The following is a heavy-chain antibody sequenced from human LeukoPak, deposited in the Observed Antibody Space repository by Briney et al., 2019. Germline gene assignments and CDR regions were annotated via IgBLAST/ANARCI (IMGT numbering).Heavy chain of an antibody. J-gene: IGHJ1*01. V-gene: IGHV3-30*18. CDR3: AKDRADESLPGH. CDR1: GFTFSSYG. Sequence: PGRSLRLSCAASGFTFSSYGMHWVRQAPGKGLEWVAVISYDGSNKYYADSVKGRFTISRDNSKNTLYLQMNSLRAEDTAVYYCAKDRADESLPGHWGQGTLVTVSS. CDR2: ISYDGSNK. D-gene: IGHD3-10*01.